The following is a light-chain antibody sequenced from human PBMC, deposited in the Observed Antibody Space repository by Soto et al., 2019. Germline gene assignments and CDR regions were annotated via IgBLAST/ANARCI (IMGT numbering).Light chain of an antibody. CDR3: SSYAGSSNV. CDR2: EVN. CDR1: ISDVGGYNY. Sequence: QSVLTQPPSASGSPGQSVPISCTGTISDVGGYNYVSWYQQHPGKAPKLMIYEVNKRPSGVPDRFSGSKSGNTASLTVSGLQAEDEADYYCSSYAGSSNVFGTGTKV. V-gene: IGLV2-8*01. J-gene: IGLJ1*01.